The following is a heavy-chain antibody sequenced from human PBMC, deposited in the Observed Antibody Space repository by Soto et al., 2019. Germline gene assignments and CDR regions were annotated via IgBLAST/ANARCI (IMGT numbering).Heavy chain of an antibody. CDR1: GGSVSSGSYY. CDR2: IYYSGST. D-gene: IGHD3-10*01. Sequence: QVQLQESGPGLVKPSETLSLTCTVSGGSVSSGSYYWSWIRQPPGKGLEWIGYIYYSGSTNYNPSLKSRVTISVDTSKNQFSLKLSSVTAADTAVYYGARGFGEPNWFDPWGQGTLVTVSS. V-gene: IGHV4-61*01. CDR3: ARGFGEPNWFDP. J-gene: IGHJ5*02.